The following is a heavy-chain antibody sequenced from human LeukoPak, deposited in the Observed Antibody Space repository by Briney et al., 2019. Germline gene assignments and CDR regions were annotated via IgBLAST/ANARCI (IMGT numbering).Heavy chain of an antibody. CDR3: ARGNFYSGSYDFDY. V-gene: IGHV4-34*01. Sequence: SETLSLTCAVYGGSFSGYYWSWIRQPPGKGLEWIGEINHSGSTNYNPSLKSRVTISVDTSKNQFSLKLSSVTAADTAVYYCARGNFYSGSYDFDYWGQGTLVTVSS. CDR1: GGSFSGYY. D-gene: IGHD1-26*01. CDR2: INHSGST. J-gene: IGHJ4*02.